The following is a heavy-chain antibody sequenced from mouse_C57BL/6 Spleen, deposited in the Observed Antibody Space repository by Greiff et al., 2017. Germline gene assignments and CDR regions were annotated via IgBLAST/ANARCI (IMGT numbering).Heavy chain of an antibody. CDR3: ARGGLRYWYFDV. J-gene: IGHJ1*03. CDR1: GYTFPDHT. Sequence: VQLQQSDAELVKPGASVKISCKVSGYTFPDHTIHWMKQRPEQGLEWIGYIYPRDGSTQYNEKFKGNATFTAHKSSITAYMPLNSLTSEDSAVYFCARGGLRYWYFDVWGTGTAVTVSS. D-gene: IGHD1-1*01. V-gene: IGHV1-78*01. CDR2: IYPRDGST.